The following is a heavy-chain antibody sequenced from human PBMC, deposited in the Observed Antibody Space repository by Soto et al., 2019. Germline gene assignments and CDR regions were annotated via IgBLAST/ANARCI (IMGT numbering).Heavy chain of an antibody. D-gene: IGHD5-12*01. CDR1: GFTFSSYG. CDR2: IWYDGSNK. Sequence: GGSLRLSCAASGFTFSSYGMHWVRQAPGKGLEWVAVIWYDGSNKYYADSVKGRFTISRDNSKNTLYLQMNSLRAEDTAVYYCAREGLSGYGKLTPYYYYGMDVWGQGTTVTVSS. J-gene: IGHJ6*02. V-gene: IGHV3-33*01. CDR3: AREGLSGYGKLTPYYYYGMDV.